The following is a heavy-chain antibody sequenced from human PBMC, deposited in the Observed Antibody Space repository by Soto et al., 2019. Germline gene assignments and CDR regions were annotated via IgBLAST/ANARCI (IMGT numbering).Heavy chain of an antibody. V-gene: IGHV1-69*13. Sequence: SVKVSCKASGGTFSSYTMSWVRQAPGQGLEWMGGIIPIFGTTTYAHKFQGRVTITADESTSTVYMELSSLRGEDTAVYYCARGALTTRPYSCGMVVGGKGTTVTVSS. CDR1: GGTFSSYT. CDR3: ARGALTTRPYSCGMVV. CDR2: IIPIFGTT. J-gene: IGHJ6*04. D-gene: IGHD4-4*01.